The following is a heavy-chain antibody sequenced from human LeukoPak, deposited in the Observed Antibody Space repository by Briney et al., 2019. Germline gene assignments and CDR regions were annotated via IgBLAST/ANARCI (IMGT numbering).Heavy chain of an antibody. CDR3: AKDAPDYGAEVFYDY. D-gene: IGHD3-16*01. CDR1: GFTFSSYA. Sequence: GGSLRLSCAASGFTFSSYAMHWVRQAPGKGLEWVAVISYDGSNKYYADSVKGRFTISRDNSKNTLYLQMNSLRAEDTAVYYCAKDAPDYGAEVFYDYWGQGTLVTVSS. J-gene: IGHJ4*02. V-gene: IGHV3-30-3*01. CDR2: ISYDGSNK.